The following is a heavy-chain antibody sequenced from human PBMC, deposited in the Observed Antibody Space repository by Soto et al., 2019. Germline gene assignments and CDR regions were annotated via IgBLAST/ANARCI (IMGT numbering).Heavy chain of an antibody. D-gene: IGHD7-27*01. CDR1: GYSISSGYY. V-gene: IGHV4-38-2*02. CDR3: ARDPNWGSDY. Sequence: SETLSLTCTVSGYSISSGYYWGWIRQPPGKGLEWIGSIYHSGSTYYNPSLKSRVTISVDTSKNQFSLKLSSVTAADTAVYYCARDPNWGSDYWGQGTLVTVSS. J-gene: IGHJ4*02. CDR2: IYHSGST.